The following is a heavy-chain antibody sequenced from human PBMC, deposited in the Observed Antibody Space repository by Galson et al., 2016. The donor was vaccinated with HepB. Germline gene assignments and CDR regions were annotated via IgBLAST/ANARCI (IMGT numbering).Heavy chain of an antibody. J-gene: IGHJ5*02. D-gene: IGHD4-17*01. CDR3: ARDWFYRDYVGSVWFAP. Sequence: SLRLSCAASGFTSSNYRMNWVRQAPGKGLEWVSSISSSSGYIHYADSVKGRFTISRDNAKNSLYLRMNSLRAEDTAVYYCARDWFYRDYVGSVWFAPGGQGTLVTVSS. CDR1: GFTSSNYR. CDR2: ISSSSGYI. V-gene: IGHV3-21*06.